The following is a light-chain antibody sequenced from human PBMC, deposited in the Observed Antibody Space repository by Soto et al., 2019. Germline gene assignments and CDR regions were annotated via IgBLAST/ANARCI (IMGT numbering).Light chain of an antibody. CDR1: QSISSW. CDR3: LQYNTYSRT. V-gene: IGKV1-5*01. Sequence: DIQMTQSPSTLSASVGDRVTITCRASQSISSWLAWYQQKPGKAPNLLIYDASYLESGVPSRFSGSGSGTEFTLTISSLQPGDFATYYCLQYNTYSRTFGQGTKVDIK. J-gene: IGKJ1*01. CDR2: DAS.